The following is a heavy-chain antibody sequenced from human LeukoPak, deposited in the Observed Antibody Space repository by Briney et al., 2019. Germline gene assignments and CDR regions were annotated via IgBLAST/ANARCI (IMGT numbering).Heavy chain of an antibody. CDR2: IRYDGSNK. CDR1: GFTFSSYG. J-gene: IGHJ4*02. D-gene: IGHD6-13*01. CDR3: AKVAAAGTLVHLDY. Sequence: GGSLRLSCTASGFTFSSYGMHWVRQAPGKGLEWVAIIRYDGSNKYYADSVKGRFTISRDNSKNTLYLQMNSLRAEDTAVYYCAKVAAAGTLVHLDYWGQGTLVTVSS. V-gene: IGHV3-30*02.